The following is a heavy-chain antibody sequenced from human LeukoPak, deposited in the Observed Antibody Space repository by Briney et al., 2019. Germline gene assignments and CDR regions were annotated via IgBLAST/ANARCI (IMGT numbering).Heavy chain of an antibody. CDR2: FKYDGSER. CDR3: ASQQDLEYSLSSGGYYFDS. J-gene: IGHJ4*02. Sequence: GGPLRLSCAASGLRNKFWMSWFARAPGKGLEWVATFKYDGSERNYVDSVKGRFTISRDNATISVSLNSLRAEDTAVYYCASQQDLEYSLSSGGYYFDSWGQGIQVTVSS. CDR1: GLRNKFW. V-gene: IGHV3-7*01. D-gene: IGHD5/OR15-5a*01.